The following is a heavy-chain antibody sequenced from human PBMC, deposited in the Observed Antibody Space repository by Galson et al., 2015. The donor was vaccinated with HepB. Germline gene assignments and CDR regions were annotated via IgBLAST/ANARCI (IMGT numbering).Heavy chain of an antibody. D-gene: IGHD1-1*01. V-gene: IGHV3-13*01. Sequence: SLRLSCAASGFTFSNYAMYWVRQSLDKGLEWVSAIGGGGDTYFSASVKGRFTLSRGSAQNSFYLQMNGLRAGDTAVYYSARADRTTNWSPEYWGQGSLVTVSS. CDR2: IGGGGDT. CDR1: GFTFSNYA. J-gene: IGHJ4*02. CDR3: ARADRTTNWSPEY.